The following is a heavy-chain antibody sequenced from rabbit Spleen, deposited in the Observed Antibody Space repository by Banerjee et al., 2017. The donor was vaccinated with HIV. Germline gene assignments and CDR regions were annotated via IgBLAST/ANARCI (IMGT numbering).Heavy chain of an antibody. J-gene: IGHJ4*01. V-gene: IGHV1S45*01. CDR1: GLDFSSYW. D-gene: IGHD2-1*01. CDR3: ARGSAAMTMVITGFYFNL. CDR2: KDVSGGSIT. Sequence: EQLEESGGGLVKPEGSLTLTCKASGLDFSSYWICWVRQAPGKGLEWIACKDVSGGSITHYATWAKGRFTISKTSSTTVTLQMTSLTVADTATYFCARGSAAMTMVITGFYFNLWGPGTLVTVS.